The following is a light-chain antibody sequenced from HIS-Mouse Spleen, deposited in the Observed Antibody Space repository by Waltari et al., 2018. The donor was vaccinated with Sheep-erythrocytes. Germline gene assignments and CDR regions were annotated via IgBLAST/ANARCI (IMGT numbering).Light chain of an antibody. CDR1: SSDVGSYNL. Sequence: QSALTQPASVSGSPGQSITISCTGTSSDVGSYNLFSWYPHHPGKAPKLMIYEGSKRPSGVSNRFSGSKSGDTASLTISGLQAEDEADYYCCSYAGSSTPWVFGGGTKLTVL. CDR3: CSYAGSSTPWV. J-gene: IGLJ3*02. V-gene: IGLV2-23*01. CDR2: EGS.